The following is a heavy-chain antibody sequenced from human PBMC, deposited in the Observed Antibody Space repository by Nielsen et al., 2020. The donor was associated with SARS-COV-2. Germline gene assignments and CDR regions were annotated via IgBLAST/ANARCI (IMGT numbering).Heavy chain of an antibody. Sequence: GESLKISCAASGFTFSDYYMSWIRQAPGKGLEWVSYISSSGSTIYYADSVKGRFTISRDNAKNSLYLQMNSLRAEDTAVYYCARKLGGLVGDYYGMDVWGQGTTVTVSS. J-gene: IGHJ6*02. CDR3: ARKLGGLVGDYYGMDV. CDR1: GFTFSDYY. CDR2: ISSSGSTI. D-gene: IGHD1-26*01. V-gene: IGHV3-11*01.